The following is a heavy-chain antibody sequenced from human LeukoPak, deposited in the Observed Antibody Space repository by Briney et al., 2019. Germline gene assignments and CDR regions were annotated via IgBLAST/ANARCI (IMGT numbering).Heavy chain of an antibody. Sequence: GGSLRLSCAASGFTFSSYAMSWVRQAPGKGLEWVAAISGSGGSKYYADSVKGRFTISRDNSKNTLYMQMNSLRAEDTAVYYCAEADKEAAFDIWGQGTMVTVSS. CDR1: GFTFSSYA. CDR2: ISGSGGSK. CDR3: AEADKEAAFDI. J-gene: IGHJ3*02. D-gene: IGHD3-9*01. V-gene: IGHV3-23*01.